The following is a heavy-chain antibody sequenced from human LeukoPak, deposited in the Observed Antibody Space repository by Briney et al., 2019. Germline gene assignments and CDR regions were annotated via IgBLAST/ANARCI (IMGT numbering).Heavy chain of an antibody. CDR2: IYHSGST. CDR3: ARGGDSSSWYTDWFDP. CDR1: GGSISSGGYS. V-gene: IGHV4-30-2*01. Sequence: SQTLSLTCAVSGGSISSGGYSWSWIRQPPGKGLEWIGYIYHSGSTYYNPSLKSRVTISVDTSKNQFSLKLSSVTAADTAVYYCARGGDSSSWYTDWFDPWGQGTLVTVSS. J-gene: IGHJ5*02. D-gene: IGHD6-13*01.